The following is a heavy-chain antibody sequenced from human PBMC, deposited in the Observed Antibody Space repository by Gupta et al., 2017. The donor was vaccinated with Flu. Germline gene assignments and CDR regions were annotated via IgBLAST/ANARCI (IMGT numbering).Heavy chain of an antibody. CDR3: ARDIAISSTIAGTNWFDP. CDR1: GFTFGGYA. J-gene: IGHJ5*02. CDR2: IRSKTHGGTA. Sequence: EVQLAESGGGLVQPGRSLRLSCTASGFTFGGYAVTWFRQAPGKGLEWVGFIRSKTHGGTAEYAASVKGRFTISRDDSKSIAYLQMNSLETEDTAVYYCARDIAISSTIAGTNWFDPRGQGTLVTVSS. V-gene: IGHV3-49*03. D-gene: IGHD6-13*01.